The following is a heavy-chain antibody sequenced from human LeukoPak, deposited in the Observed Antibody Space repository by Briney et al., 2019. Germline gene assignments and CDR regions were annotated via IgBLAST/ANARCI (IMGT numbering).Heavy chain of an antibody. CDR1: GVSISSATYY. V-gene: IGHV4-61*02. J-gene: IGHJ6*04. D-gene: IGHD5-24*01. CDR2: IYTSGST. CDR3: ARGVEMATLNSAGV. Sequence: SETLSLTCTVSGVSISSATYYWNWIRQPAGKGLEWIGRIYTSGSTNYNPSLKSRVTISVDTSKNQFSLKLTSVTAADTAVYYCARGVEMATLNSAGVWGKGTTVTVSS.